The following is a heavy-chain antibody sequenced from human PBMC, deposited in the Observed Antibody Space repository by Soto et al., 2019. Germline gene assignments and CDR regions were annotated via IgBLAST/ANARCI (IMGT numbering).Heavy chain of an antibody. CDR1: GFSLSTLGMS. CDR2: IDWEDEK. D-gene: IGHD1-26*01. V-gene: IGHV2-70*01. Sequence: GSGPTLVNPTQTLTLTCSFSGFSLSTLGMSVSWIRQPPGKALEWLALIDWEDEKYFSTSLQTRLSIFKDSSKSHVLLTITNVGPLDSATYFCARVSGSFQKGFDSWGQGTLVTV. J-gene: IGHJ4*02. CDR3: ARVSGSFQKGFDS.